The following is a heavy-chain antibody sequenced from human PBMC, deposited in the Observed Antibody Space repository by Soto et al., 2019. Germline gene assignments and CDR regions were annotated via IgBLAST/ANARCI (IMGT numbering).Heavy chain of an antibody. Sequence: ASVKVSCKASGYTFTSYGISWVRQAPGQGLEWMGWISAYNGNTNYAQKLQGRVTMTTDTSTSTAYMELRSLRSDDTAVYYCARVYSSNRWLAAYWYFDLWGRGTLVTVSS. D-gene: IGHD6-19*01. CDR1: GYTFTSYG. V-gene: IGHV1-18*01. CDR3: ARVYSSNRWLAAYWYFDL. J-gene: IGHJ2*01. CDR2: ISAYNGNT.